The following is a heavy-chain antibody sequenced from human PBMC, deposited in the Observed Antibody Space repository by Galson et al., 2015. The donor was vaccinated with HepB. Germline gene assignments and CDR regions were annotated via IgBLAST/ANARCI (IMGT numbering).Heavy chain of an antibody. CDR2: IGRSHTYI. Sequence: SLRLSCAISGFTFSSYNMNWIRQAPGKGLEWVSSIGRSHTYIHYADSVKGRFTISRDDAKNSLYLQMNSLRVEDTAFYFCARQLGSESGSADYWGQGTLVTVSS. J-gene: IGHJ4*02. V-gene: IGHV3-21*01. CDR3: ARQLGSESGSADY. CDR1: GFTFSSYN. D-gene: IGHD7-27*01.